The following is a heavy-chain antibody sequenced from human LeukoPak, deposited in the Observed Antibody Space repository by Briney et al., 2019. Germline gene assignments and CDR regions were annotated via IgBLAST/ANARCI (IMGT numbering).Heavy chain of an antibody. V-gene: IGHV3-23*01. CDR1: GFTFSSYG. CDR3: AKRVDDSSGYCDY. J-gene: IGHJ4*02. CDR2: ISDSGGST. D-gene: IGHD3-22*01. Sequence: GGSLRLSCAASGFTFSSYGMSWVRQAPGKGLEWVSAISDSGGSTYYADSVKGRFTISRDNSKNTRYLQMNSLRAEYTAVYYCAKRVDDSSGYCDYWGQGTLVTVSS.